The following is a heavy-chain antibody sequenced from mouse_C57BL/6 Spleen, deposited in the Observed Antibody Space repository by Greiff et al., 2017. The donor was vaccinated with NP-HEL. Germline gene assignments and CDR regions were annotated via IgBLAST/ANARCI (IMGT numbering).Heavy chain of an antibody. V-gene: IGHV7-1*01. CDR1: GFTFSDFY. D-gene: IGHD4-1*01. J-gene: IGHJ1*03. CDR3: ARDADDNWDWYFDV. CDR2: SRNKANDYTT. Sequence: EVKLVESGGGLVQSGRSLRLSCATSGFTFSDFYMEWVRQAPGKGLEWIAASRNKANDYTTEYSASVKGRFIVSRDTSQSILYLQMNALRAEDTAIYYCARDADDNWDWYFDVWGTGTTVTVSS.